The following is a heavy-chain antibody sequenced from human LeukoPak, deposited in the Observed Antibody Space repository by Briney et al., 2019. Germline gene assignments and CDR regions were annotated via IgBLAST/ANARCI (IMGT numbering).Heavy chain of an antibody. CDR1: GGSFSGYY. CDR3: ARGTYPLYYDSSGYYRD. Sequence: SETMSLTCAVYGGSFSGYYWSWIRQPPGKALEWIGEINHSGSTNYNPSLKSRVTISVDTSKTQFSLKLSSVTAADTAVYYCARGTYPLYYDSSGYYRDWGQGTLVTVS. V-gene: IGHV4-34*01. CDR2: INHSGST. J-gene: IGHJ4*02. D-gene: IGHD3-22*01.